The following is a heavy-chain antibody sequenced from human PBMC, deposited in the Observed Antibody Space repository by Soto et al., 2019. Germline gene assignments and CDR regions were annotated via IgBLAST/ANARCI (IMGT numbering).Heavy chain of an antibody. D-gene: IGHD1-1*01. Sequence: SVKVSRKTAGYTCSDYYIQWVRNAPGQGLEWMGWINPNSGGTKYAPKFQGGVTITRATSITTAYRELRRLRSGDRAVYYCAREPATAKPEGVDFWGQGTLVTVSS. CDR2: INPNSGGT. CDR1: GYTCSDYY. CDR3: AREPATAKPEGVDF. J-gene: IGHJ4*02. V-gene: IGHV1-2*02.